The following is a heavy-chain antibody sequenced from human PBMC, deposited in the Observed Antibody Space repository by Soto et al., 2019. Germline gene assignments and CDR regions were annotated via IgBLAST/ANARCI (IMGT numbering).Heavy chain of an antibody. V-gene: IGHV1-69*13. CDR2: IKPISDIT. J-gene: IGHJ5*02. CDR1: GYTFTSYG. D-gene: IGHD4-4*01. Sequence: SVKVSCKASGYTFTSYGISWVRQAPGQGLEWMGGIKPISDITNYAQRFQGRVTFTADASTSTVYLELSSLRSEDTAMYYCARDPSTINKLIGVWFDPWGQGTLVTVSS. CDR3: ARDPSTINKLIGVWFDP.